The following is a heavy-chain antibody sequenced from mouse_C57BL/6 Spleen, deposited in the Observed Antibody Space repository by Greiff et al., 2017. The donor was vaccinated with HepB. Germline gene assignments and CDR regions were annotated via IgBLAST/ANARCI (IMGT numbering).Heavy chain of an antibody. V-gene: IGHV1-31*01. Sequence: VQLQQSGPELVKPGASVKISCKASGYSFTGYYMHWVKQSHGNILDWIGYIYPYNGVSSYNQKFKGKATLTVDKSSSTAYMELRSLTSEDSAVYYCARETSYYSNYVWYFDVWGTGTTVTVSS. CDR3: ARETSYYSNYVWYFDV. CDR2: IYPYNGVS. D-gene: IGHD2-5*01. J-gene: IGHJ1*03. CDR1: GYSFTGYY.